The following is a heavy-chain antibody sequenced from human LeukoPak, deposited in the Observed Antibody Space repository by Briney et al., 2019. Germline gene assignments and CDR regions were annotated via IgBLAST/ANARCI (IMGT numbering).Heavy chain of an antibody. CDR3: ARAVVVVTAIAFDAFDI. CDR2: IYYSGST. CDR1: GGSFSGYY. Sequence: SETLSLTCAVYGGSFSGYYWSWIRQHPGKGLEWIGYIYYSGSTYYNPSLKGRVTISVDTSKNQFSLKLSSVTAADTAVYYCARAVVVVTAIAFDAFDIWGQGTMVTVSS. V-gene: IGHV4-31*11. J-gene: IGHJ3*02. D-gene: IGHD2-21*02.